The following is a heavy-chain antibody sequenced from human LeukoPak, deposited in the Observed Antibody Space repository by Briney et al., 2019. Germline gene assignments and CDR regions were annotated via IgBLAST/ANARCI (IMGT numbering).Heavy chain of an antibody. Sequence: PGGSLRLSCAASGFTFSSYAMSWVRQAPGKGLEWVSSISSSSSYIYYADSVKGRFTISRDNAKNSLYLQMNSLRAEDTAVYYCARDNELAYYYGMDVWGQGTTVTVSS. V-gene: IGHV3-21*01. D-gene: IGHD1-1*01. CDR1: GFTFSSYA. CDR2: ISSSSSYI. J-gene: IGHJ6*02. CDR3: ARDNELAYYYGMDV.